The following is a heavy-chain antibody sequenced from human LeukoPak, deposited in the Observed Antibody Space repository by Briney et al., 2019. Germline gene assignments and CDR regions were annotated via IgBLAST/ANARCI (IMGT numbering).Heavy chain of an antibody. Sequence: SGRSLRLSCAASGFTFSKYAMHWVRQAPGKGLEWVAVSSYDGSIEYYADSVKGRFTISRDNSKNTLYLQMNSLRAEDTAVYYCAKDPRRYSRTGGYFDYWGQGTLVTVSS. CDR3: AKDPRRYSRTGGYFDY. V-gene: IGHV3-30*04. D-gene: IGHD6-13*01. CDR2: SSYDGSIE. CDR1: GFTFSKYA. J-gene: IGHJ4*02.